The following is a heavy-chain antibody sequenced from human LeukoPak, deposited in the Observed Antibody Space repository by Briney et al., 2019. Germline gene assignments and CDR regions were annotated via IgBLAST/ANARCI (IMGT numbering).Heavy chain of an antibody. J-gene: IGHJ5*02. CDR3: ARDRGYCSGGSCYRNWFDP. CDR1: GYTFTSYG. V-gene: IGHV1-18*01. Sequence: GASVKVSCTASGYTFTSYGISWVRQAPGQGLEWMGWISAYNGNTNYAQKLQGRVTMTTDTSTSTAYMELRSLRSDDTAVYYCARDRGYCSGGSCYRNWFDPWGQGTLVTVSS. D-gene: IGHD2-15*01. CDR2: ISAYNGNT.